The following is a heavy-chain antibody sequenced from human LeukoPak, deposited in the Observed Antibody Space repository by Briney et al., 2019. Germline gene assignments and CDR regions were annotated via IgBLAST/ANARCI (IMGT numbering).Heavy chain of an antibody. Sequence: GGSLRLSCAASGFTFSSYPVSWVRQAPGGGLEWVSAISGNGGNANYADSAKGRFTISRDNSKNTLYLQMNTLRAEDTAVYYCASSWAHFDYWGQGTLVTVSS. CDR3: ASSWAHFDY. CDR2: ISGNGGNA. CDR1: GFTFSSYP. J-gene: IGHJ4*02. V-gene: IGHV3-23*01. D-gene: IGHD6-13*01.